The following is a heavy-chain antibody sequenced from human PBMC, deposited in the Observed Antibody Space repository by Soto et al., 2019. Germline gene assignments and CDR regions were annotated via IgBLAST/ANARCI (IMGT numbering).Heavy chain of an antibody. CDR2: VSGGGAST. CDR1: GFSYAGYA. CDR3: AKTQNFNGYYAGLDS. V-gene: IGHV3-23*01. D-gene: IGHD3-3*01. J-gene: IGHJ4*02. Sequence: LRLSCIVSGFSYAGYALAWVRQAPGKGLEWVAAVSGGGASTYYAYSVKGRFSISRDKSGNMVYLQMNSLTAGDTAVYYCAKTQNFNGYYAGLDSWGQGTRVTVSS.